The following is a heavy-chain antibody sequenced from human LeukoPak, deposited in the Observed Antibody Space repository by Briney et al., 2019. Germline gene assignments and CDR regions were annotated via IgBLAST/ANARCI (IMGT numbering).Heavy chain of an antibody. V-gene: IGHV1-2*02. Sequence: XHWVGQAPGQGLEGMGWINPNSGGTNYAQKFQGRVTMSRDTSISTAYMELSRLRSDDTAVYYCARDIKIAAAGTGGYWGQGTLVTVSS. J-gene: IGHJ4*02. D-gene: IGHD6-13*01. CDR3: ARDIKIAAAGTGGY. CDR2: INPNSGGT.